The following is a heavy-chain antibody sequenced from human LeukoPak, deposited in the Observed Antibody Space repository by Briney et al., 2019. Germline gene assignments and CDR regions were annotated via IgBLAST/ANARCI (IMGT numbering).Heavy chain of an antibody. D-gene: IGHD2-2*01. CDR1: GLTFSTSA. Sequence: GGSLRLSCAASGLTFSTSAMSWVRQAPGKGLEWVSSISGSGGIAYYADSVKGRFTISRDNSNNTLSLQMSGLRVEDTAVYYCAKGGCPSCYFVYYYYGMDVWGQGTTVTVSS. CDR3: AKGGCPSCYFVYYYYGMDV. V-gene: IGHV3-23*01. J-gene: IGHJ6*02. CDR2: ISGSGGIA.